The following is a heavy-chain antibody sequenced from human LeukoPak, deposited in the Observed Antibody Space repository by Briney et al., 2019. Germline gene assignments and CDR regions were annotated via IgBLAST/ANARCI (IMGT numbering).Heavy chain of an antibody. CDR3: AKHSLSYGYRGWFDP. V-gene: IGHV3-23*01. D-gene: IGHD5-18*01. J-gene: IGHJ5*02. CDR2: ISGSGGST. Sequence: GGSLRLSCATSGFTFSSYAMSWVRQAPGKGLEWVSDISGSGGSTYYADSVKGRFTISRGNSKNTLYLQMNSLRADDTAVYHCAKHSLSYGYRGWFDPWGQGTLVTVSS. CDR1: GFTFSSYA.